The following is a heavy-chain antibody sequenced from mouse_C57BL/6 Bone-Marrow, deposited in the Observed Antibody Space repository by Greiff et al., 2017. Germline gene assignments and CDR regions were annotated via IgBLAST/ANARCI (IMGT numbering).Heavy chain of an antibody. CDR1: GYTFTNYW. V-gene: IGHV1-63*01. CDR3: ARETYGNYEGYFDV. CDR2: IYPGGGYT. J-gene: IGHJ1*03. Sequence: VQRVESGAELVRPGTSVKMSCKASGYTFTNYWIGWAKQRPGHGLEWIGDIYPGGGYTNYNEKFKGKATLTADKSSSTAYMQFSSLTSEDSAIYYCARETYGNYEGYFDVWGTGTTVTVSS. D-gene: IGHD2-1*01.